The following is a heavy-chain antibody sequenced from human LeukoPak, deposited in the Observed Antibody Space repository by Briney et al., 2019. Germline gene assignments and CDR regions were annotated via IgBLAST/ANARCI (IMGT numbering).Heavy chain of an antibody. J-gene: IGHJ4*02. CDR3: AIRFHPIWGPFDY. V-gene: IGHV3-23*01. Sequence: GGSLRLSCAASGFTFSSYAMSWVRQAPGKGLEWVSAISGSGGSTYYADSVKGRFTISRDNSKNTLYLQMNSLRAEDTAVYYCAIRFHPIWGPFDYWGQGTLVTVSS. CDR1: GFTFSSYA. CDR2: ISGSGGST. D-gene: IGHD7-27*01.